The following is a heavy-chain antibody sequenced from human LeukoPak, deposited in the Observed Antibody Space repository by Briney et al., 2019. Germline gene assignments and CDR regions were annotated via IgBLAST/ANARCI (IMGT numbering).Heavy chain of an antibody. CDR2: IKPEGRER. Sequence: GGSLRLSCAAPGFTFSSYWMSWGRQAAGKGLEWVANIKPEGRERYYVDSVKGRFTISRDNAKNSLYLQMNSLRAEDTAVFYCARARRDDFWSGSWRYYHYMDVWGQGTTVTVSS. D-gene: IGHD3-3*01. CDR1: GFTFSSYW. J-gene: IGHJ6*03. V-gene: IGHV3-7*01. CDR3: ARARRDDFWSGSWRYYHYMDV.